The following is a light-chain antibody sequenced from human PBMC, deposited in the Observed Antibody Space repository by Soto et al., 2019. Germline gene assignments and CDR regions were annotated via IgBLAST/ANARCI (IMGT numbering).Light chain of an antibody. V-gene: IGLV1-40*01. Sequence: QLVLTQPPAVSGAPGQRVTISCTGSSSNIGAGYDVHWYKQRPGTAPKLLIFGNINRPSGVPDRFSGSKSGTSASLAITGLQAEDEGDYYCQSYDSTRSARYVFGTGTKLTVL. J-gene: IGLJ1*01. CDR2: GNI. CDR1: SSNIGAGYD. CDR3: QSYDSTRSARYV.